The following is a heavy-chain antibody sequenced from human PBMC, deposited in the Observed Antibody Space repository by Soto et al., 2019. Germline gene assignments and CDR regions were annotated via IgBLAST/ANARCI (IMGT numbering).Heavy chain of an antibody. Sequence: VASVKVSCKASGYTFTGYYMHWVRQAPGQGLEWMGWINPNSGGTNYAQKFQGRVTMTRDTSISTAYMELSRLRSDDTAVYYCARDISDSSGYYHWGQGTLVTVSS. V-gene: IGHV1-2*02. D-gene: IGHD3-22*01. CDR1: GYTFTGYY. CDR3: ARDISDSSGYYH. J-gene: IGHJ4*02. CDR2: INPNSGGT.